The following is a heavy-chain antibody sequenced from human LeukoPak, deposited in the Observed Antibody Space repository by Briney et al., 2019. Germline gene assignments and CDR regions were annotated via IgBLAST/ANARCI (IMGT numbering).Heavy chain of an antibody. CDR1: GGSFSGYY. CDR3: ARHGIAVAGNDY. V-gene: IGHV4-34*01. CDR2: INHSGST. Sequence: PSETLSLTCAVYGGSFSGYYWSWIRQPPGKVLEWIGEINHSGSTNYNPSLKSRVTISVDTSKNQFSLKLSSVTAADTAVYYCARHGIAVAGNDYWGQGTLVTVSS. D-gene: IGHD6-19*01. J-gene: IGHJ4*02.